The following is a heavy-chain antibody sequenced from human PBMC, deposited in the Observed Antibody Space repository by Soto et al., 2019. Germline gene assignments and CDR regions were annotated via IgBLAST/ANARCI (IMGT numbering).Heavy chain of an antibody. J-gene: IGHJ6*02. Sequence: QVQLVESGGGVVQPGRSLRLSCAASGFTFSSYGMHWVRQAPGKGLEWVAVVWYDGSNKYYADSVKGRFTISRDKSKHSLYLQMHSLRAEETAVYYCARALGAAAVTEEYYYYGMDVWGQGTTVTVSS. CDR3: ARALGAAAVTEEYYYYGMDV. CDR2: VWYDGSNK. CDR1: GFTFSSYG. D-gene: IGHD6-13*01. V-gene: IGHV3-33*01.